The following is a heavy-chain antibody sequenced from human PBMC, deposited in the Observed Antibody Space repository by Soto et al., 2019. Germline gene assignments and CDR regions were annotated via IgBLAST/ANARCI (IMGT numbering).Heavy chain of an antibody. CDR1: GGSISSGDYY. D-gene: IGHD3-16*02. V-gene: IGHV4-30-4*01. J-gene: IGHJ6*02. CDR3: ARDLYQGYYSGMDA. CDR2: IYYSGST. Sequence: SETLSLTCTVSGGSISSGDYYWSWIRQPPGKALEWIGYIYYSGSTYYNPSLKSRVTISVDTSKNQFSLKLSSVTAADTAVYYCARDLYQGYYSGMDAWGQGTTVTVSS.